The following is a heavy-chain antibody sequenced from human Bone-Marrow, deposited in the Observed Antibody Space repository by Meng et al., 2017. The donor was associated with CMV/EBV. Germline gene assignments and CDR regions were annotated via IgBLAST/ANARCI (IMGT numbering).Heavy chain of an antibody. D-gene: IGHD3-9*01. CDR3: ARGLKDTYYDILTGYSYYYGMDV. Sequence: GESLKISCAASGFTFSDYYMSWIRQAPGKGLEWVSYISSSGSTIYYADSVKGRFTISRDNAKNSLYLQMNSLRAEDTAVYYCARGLKDTYYDILTGYSYYYGMDVWGQGTTVTVSS. V-gene: IGHV3-11*04. CDR1: GFTFSDYY. J-gene: IGHJ6*02. CDR2: ISSSGSTI.